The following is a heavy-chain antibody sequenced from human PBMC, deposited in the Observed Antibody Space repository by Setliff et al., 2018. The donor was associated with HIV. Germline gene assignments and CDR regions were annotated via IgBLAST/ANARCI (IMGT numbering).Heavy chain of an antibody. J-gene: IGHJ4*02. CDR2: IFYSGIT. V-gene: IGHV4-39*07. Sequence: SETRSLTCTVSSGSITSRTYYWGWIRQPPGKGLEWIGSIFYSGITYYNPSLKSRVTISVDTSKNQFSLRLTSVTAADTAVYYCARVRDYGGNFLDYWGQGTLVTVSS. D-gene: IGHD4-17*01. CDR1: SGSITSRTYY. CDR3: ARVRDYGGNFLDY.